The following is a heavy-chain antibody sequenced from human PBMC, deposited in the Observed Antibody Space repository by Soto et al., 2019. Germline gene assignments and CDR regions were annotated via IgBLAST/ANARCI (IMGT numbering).Heavy chain of an antibody. D-gene: IGHD2-2*02. CDR1: GGSISSYY. CDR3: ARLGYCSSTSCYREYYFDY. CDR2: IYYSGST. V-gene: IGHV4-59*01. J-gene: IGHJ4*02. Sequence: KASETLSLTCTVSGGSISSYYWSWIRQPPGKGLEWIGYIYYSGSTNYNPSLKSRVTISVDTSKNQFSLKLSSVTAADTAVYYCARLGYCSSTSCYREYYFDYWGQGTLVTVSS.